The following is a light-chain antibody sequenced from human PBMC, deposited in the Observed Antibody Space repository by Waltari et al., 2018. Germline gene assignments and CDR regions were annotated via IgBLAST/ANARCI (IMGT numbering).Light chain of an antibody. V-gene: IGKV2-30*02. J-gene: IGKJ3*01. Sequence: DVTTQSPLSLPITPEQQDSMTCRPSQTLQHSDGDTYLSWLVQKPGQAPRRLIYKVSKRDSGVPDRFSGSGAGTDFTLKISRVEAEDVGVYYCMQGTHFPFTFGPGTKLDIE. CDR3: MQGTHFPFT. CDR1: QTLQHSDGDTY. CDR2: KVS.